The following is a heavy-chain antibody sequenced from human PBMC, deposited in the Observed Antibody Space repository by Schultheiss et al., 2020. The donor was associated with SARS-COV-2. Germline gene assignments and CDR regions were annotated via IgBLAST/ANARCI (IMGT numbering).Heavy chain of an antibody. CDR2: ISSSGSTI. J-gene: IGHJ5*02. V-gene: IGHV3-48*03. D-gene: IGHD2-2*02. CDR3: ARVRVPAAILPIGWFDP. Sequence: GGSLRLSCAASGFTFSSYEMNWVRQAPGKGLEWVSYISSSGSTIYYADSVKGRFTISRDNAKNSLYLQMNSLRAEDTAVYYCARVRVPAAILPIGWFDPWGQGTLVTVSS. CDR1: GFTFSSYE.